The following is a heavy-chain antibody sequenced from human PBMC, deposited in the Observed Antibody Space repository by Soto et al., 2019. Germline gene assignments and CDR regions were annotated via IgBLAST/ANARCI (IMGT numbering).Heavy chain of an antibody. V-gene: IGHV1-2*02. CDR1: GYTFTAQY. CDR3: AKGDSSWVSWFDP. J-gene: IGHJ5*02. CDR2: INPTTGAT. Sequence: AAVKVSCKASGYTFTAQYLHWVRKAPGEGLEWMGWINPTTGATRYAQKFQGRVTMTRDTSMSTAYLEVRSLRPDDTAVYYCAKGDSSWVSWFDPWGQGSLVTVFS. D-gene: IGHD6-19*01.